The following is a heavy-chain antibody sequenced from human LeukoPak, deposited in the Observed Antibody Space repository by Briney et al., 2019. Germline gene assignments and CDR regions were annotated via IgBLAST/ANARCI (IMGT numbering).Heavy chain of an antibody. CDR3: ARRSVAGSVGY. D-gene: IGHD6-19*01. CDR1: GGSISSGGYY. CDR2: IYYGGST. Sequence: PSETLSLTCTVSGGSISSGGYYWSWIRQHPGKDLEWIGYIYYGGSTDYNPSLKSRVTISVDTSKNQFSLKLSSVTAADTAVYYCARRSVAGSVGYWGQGTLVTVSS. J-gene: IGHJ4*02. V-gene: IGHV4-31*03.